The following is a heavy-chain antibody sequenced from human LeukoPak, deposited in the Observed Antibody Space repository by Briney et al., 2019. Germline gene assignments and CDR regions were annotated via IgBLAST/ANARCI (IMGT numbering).Heavy chain of an antibody. J-gene: IGHJ4*02. CDR3: ARKEDSSGWFDY. D-gene: IGHD6-19*01. Sequence: PGGSLRLSCAASGFTVSSSYMSWVRQAPGKGLEWVSVIYSGGSTYYADSVKGRFTISRDNSKNTLYLQMNSLRAEDTAVYYCARKEDSSGWFDYWGQGTLVTVSS. CDR1: GFTVSSSY. CDR2: IYSGGST. V-gene: IGHV3-66*01.